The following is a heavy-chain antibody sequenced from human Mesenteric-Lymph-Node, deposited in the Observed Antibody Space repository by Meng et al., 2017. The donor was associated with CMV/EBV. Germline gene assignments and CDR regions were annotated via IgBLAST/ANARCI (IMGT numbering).Heavy chain of an antibody. V-gene: IGHV3-7*01. CDR3: ARHLYTFFQQLVVDNWFDP. J-gene: IGHJ5*02. D-gene: IGHD6-13*01. CDR2: IKQDGSEK. CDR1: GFTFSNYW. Sequence: GESLKISCAASGFTFSNYWMSWVRQAPGKGLEWVANIKQDGSEKYYVDSVKGRFSISRDNAKNSLYVQMNSLRAEDTAVYYCARHLYTFFQQLVVDNWFDPWGQGTLVTVSS.